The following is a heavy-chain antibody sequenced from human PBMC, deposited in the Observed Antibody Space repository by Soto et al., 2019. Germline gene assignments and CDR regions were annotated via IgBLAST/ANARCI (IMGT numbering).Heavy chain of an antibody. CDR3: ARGTTDSGKNWFDS. V-gene: IGHV4-4*07. D-gene: IGHD1-1*01. J-gene: IGHJ5*01. Sequence: PWETLSLTCTVSGGSMSSYYWSWIRQPAGKGLQWIGRMFSSGSTNYNPSLKSRVTMSLDTSKNQFSLYLRSVTAADTAVYYCARGTTDSGKNWFDSWGQGTPVTVSS. CDR1: GGSMSSYY. CDR2: MFSSGST.